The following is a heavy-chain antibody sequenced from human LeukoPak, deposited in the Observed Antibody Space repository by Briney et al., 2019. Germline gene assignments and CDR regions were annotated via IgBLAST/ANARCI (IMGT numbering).Heavy chain of an antibody. CDR2: ISGSGGCT. D-gene: IGHD2-15*01. CDR1: GFTFSTYA. Sequence: PGGPLRLSCAAAGFTFSTYAMTWVRQAPGKGLECVSAISGSGGCTYYAGSVKGRFTISRDNSKNTLYLQMNSLRAEDTAVYYCAKRRCSAVSCPYYFDYWGQGTLVTASA. J-gene: IGHJ4*02. V-gene: IGHV3-23*01. CDR3: AKRRCSAVSCPYYFDY.